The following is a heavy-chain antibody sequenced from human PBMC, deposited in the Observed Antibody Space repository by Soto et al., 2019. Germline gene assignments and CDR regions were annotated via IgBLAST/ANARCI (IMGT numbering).Heavy chain of an antibody. J-gene: IGHJ5*02. Sequence: PGGSLRLSCAASGFTFSSYAMSWVRQAPGKGLEWVSAISGSGGSTYYADSVKGRFTISRDNSKNTLYLQMNSLRAEDTAVYYCAKYQAMIVVVISYPWGQGSLVTVAS. V-gene: IGHV3-23*01. D-gene: IGHD3-22*01. CDR3: AKYQAMIVVVISYP. CDR1: GFTFSSYA. CDR2: ISGSGGST.